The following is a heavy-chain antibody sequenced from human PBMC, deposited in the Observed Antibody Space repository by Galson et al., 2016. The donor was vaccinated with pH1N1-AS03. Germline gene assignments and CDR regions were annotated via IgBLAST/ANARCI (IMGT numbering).Heavy chain of an antibody. J-gene: IGHJ4*02. CDR1: EGTFSSYA. CDR2: LIPIFHTP. V-gene: IGHV1-69*06. CDR3: ASSPDYSDTSVYYGTAY. Sequence: SVKVSCKASEGTFSSYAFTWVRQAPGQGLEWVGGLIPIFHTPNYAQKFQGRVTIIADKSTSTAYMELRSLTSEDTAVYYCASSPDYSDTSVYYGTAYWGQGTLVTVSS. D-gene: IGHD3-22*01.